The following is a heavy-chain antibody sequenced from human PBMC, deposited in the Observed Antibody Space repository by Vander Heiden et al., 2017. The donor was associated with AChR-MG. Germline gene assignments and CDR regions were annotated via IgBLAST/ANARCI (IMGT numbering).Heavy chain of an antibody. V-gene: IGHV1-69*04. Sequence: QVQLVQSGAAVKKPGSSVKVSCTASGGTFSSYATSGVRQAPGQGLEWMGRIIPILGIANYAQKFQGRVTITADKSTSTAYMELSSLRSEDTAVYYCARDASPYDSSGYYYVNYFDYWGQGTLVTVSS. J-gene: IGHJ4*02. CDR1: GGTFSSYA. D-gene: IGHD3-22*01. CDR2: IIPILGIA. CDR3: ARDASPYDSSGYYYVNYFDY.